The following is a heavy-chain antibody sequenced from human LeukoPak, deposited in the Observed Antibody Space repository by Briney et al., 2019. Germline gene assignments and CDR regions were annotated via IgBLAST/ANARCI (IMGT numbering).Heavy chain of an antibody. CDR3: ARDPYGDYVAGYYFDY. D-gene: IGHD4-17*01. CDR1: GASISSYY. CDR2: IYTSGST. Sequence: SETLSLTCTVSGASISSYYWSWIRQPAGKGLEWIGRIYTSGSTNYNPSLKSRVTMSVDTSKNQFSLKLSSVTAADTAVYYCARDPYGDYVAGYYFDYWGQGTLVTVSS. V-gene: IGHV4-4*07. J-gene: IGHJ4*02.